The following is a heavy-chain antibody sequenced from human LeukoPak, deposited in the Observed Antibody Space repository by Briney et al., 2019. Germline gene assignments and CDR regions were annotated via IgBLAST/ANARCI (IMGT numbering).Heavy chain of an antibody. CDR3: AREGGFGYDDAFDP. CDR2: ISGSGSSI. J-gene: IGHJ3*01. Sequence: GGSLRLSCTASGFTFSTYEMNWVRQAPGKALEGISYISGSGSSIFYADSLQGRFTVSRDNAKNSVYLQMNSLRAEDTAVYYCAREGGFGYDDAFDPWRHGPTVTVSS. V-gene: IGHV3-48*03. CDR1: GFTFSTYE. D-gene: IGHD3-16*02.